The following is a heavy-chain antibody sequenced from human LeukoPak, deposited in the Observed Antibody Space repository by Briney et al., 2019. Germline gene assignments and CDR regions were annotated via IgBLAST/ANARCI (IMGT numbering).Heavy chain of an antibody. D-gene: IGHD5-24*01. J-gene: IGHJ4*02. Sequence: SEILSLTCTVSGGSISSYYWSWIRQPPGKGLEWIGYICYSGSTNYNPSLKSRVTISVDTSKNQFSLKLSSVTAADTAVYHCARADLRWLQTFDYWGQGTLVTVSS. V-gene: IGHV4-59*01. CDR3: ARADLRWLQTFDY. CDR2: ICYSGST. CDR1: GGSISSYY.